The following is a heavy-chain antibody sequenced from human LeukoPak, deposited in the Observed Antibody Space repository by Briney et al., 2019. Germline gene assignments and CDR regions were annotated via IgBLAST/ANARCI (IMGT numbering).Heavy chain of an antibody. CDR2: IYSSGST. CDR1: GGSISSGSYY. J-gene: IGHJ4*02. Sequence: SETLSLTCTVSGGSISSGSYYWSWIRQPAGKGLEWIGRIYSSGSTNYNPSLKSRVTISVDTSKNQFSLRLSSVTAADTAVYYCAREVVVAATYDYWGQGTLVTVSS. V-gene: IGHV4-61*02. CDR3: AREVVVAATYDY. D-gene: IGHD2-15*01.